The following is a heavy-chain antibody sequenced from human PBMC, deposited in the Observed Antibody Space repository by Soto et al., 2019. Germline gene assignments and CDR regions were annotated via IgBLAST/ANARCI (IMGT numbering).Heavy chain of an antibody. CDR2: INHSGST. Sequence: QVQLQQWGAGLLKPSETLSLTCAVYGGSFSGYYWSWIRQPPGKGLEWIGEINHSGSTNYNPSLKSRVTTSVDTSKNQFSLKLSSVTAADTAVYYCARTLTGYYNVIDYWGQGTLVTVSS. D-gene: IGHD3-9*01. V-gene: IGHV4-34*01. CDR3: ARTLTGYYNVIDY. CDR1: GGSFSGYY. J-gene: IGHJ4*02.